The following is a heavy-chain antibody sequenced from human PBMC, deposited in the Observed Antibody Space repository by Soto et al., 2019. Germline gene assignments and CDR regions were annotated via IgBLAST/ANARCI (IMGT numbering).Heavy chain of an antibody. D-gene: IGHD6-13*01. Sequence: QVQLVQSGAEVKKPGSSVKVSCKASGGTFSSYTISWVRQAPGQGLEWMGRIIPILGIANYAQKFQGRVTITADKSTSTADMELSSLRSEDTAVYYCARVGGHSSIDYWGQGTLVTVSS. CDR1: GGTFSSYT. CDR3: ARVGGHSSIDY. CDR2: IIPILGIA. J-gene: IGHJ4*02. V-gene: IGHV1-69*02.